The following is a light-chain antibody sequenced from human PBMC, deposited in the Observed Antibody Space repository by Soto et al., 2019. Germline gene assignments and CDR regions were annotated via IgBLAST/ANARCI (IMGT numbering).Light chain of an antibody. CDR1: RSNVGNNA. CDR3: AVWDESLNGVV. Sequence: QPVLTQPPSVSEAPRQRVTISCSGSRSNVGNNAVNWYQQLPGKAPKLLIYYDDLLPSGVSDRFSGSKSGTSASLAISGLQSEDEADYYCAVWDESLNGVVFGGGTKLTVL. J-gene: IGLJ3*02. V-gene: IGLV1-36*01. CDR2: YDD.